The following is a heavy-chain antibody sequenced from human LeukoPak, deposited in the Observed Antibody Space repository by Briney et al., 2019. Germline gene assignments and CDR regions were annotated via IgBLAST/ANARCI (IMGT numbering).Heavy chain of an antibody. Sequence: PGRSLTLSCAASRFTFSSYAMHWVRQAPGKGLEWVAVISIDGVNKYYADAVKGRFTISRDSSRSTLYLQMHSLRRDDSAVYYCARDVSPPVITTVDYWGQGTLVTVSS. CDR1: RFTFSSYA. D-gene: IGHD3-22*01. CDR2: ISIDGVNK. CDR3: ARDVSPPVITTVDY. J-gene: IGHJ4*02. V-gene: IGHV3-30*01.